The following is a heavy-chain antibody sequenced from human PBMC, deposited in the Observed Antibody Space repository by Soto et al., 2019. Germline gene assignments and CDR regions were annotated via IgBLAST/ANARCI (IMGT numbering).Heavy chain of an antibody. CDR1: ESTVSRDW. CDR2: INQDGSEK. D-gene: IGHD1-26*01. V-gene: IGHV3-7*04. CDR3: SGGVGDAF. J-gene: IGHJ4*02. Sequence: EVHLVESGGGLVQTGGSLRLSCAIFESTVSRDWMNWVRQAPGKGLEWVAHINQDGSEKYYVDSVKGRFTISRDNAKKSLYLQINSLRPADSDMYYCSGGVGDAFWGQGTLVTVSS.